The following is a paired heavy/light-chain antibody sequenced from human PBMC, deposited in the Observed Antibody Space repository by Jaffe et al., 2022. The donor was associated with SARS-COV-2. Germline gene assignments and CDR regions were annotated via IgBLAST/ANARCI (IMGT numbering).Heavy chain of an antibody. D-gene: IGHD3-10*01. CDR1: GFIFNDYA. Sequence: QVQLVESGGGVVQPGGSLKLSCATSGFIFNDYAVHWVRQAPGKGLEWVGVIANDGSNKYYANSVTGRFTISRDNSKNTVYLEMKSLRVEDTAVYFCSRGTYYYGSGSHEWGLGTLVAVTS. V-gene: IGHV3-30*01. J-gene: IGHJ4*02. CDR3: SRGTYYYGSGSHE. CDR2: IANDGSNK.
Light chain of an antibody. CDR2: DAS. CDR3: QQYDNLPYT. V-gene: IGKV1-33*01. J-gene: IGKJ2*01. CDR1: RDVSHY. Sequence: IQMTQSPASLSASVGDRVAITCQASRDVSHYLSWYQQKPGEVPKLLIYDASNLETGVPSRFSASGSGTTFTFTISSVQPDDFATYYCQQYDNLPYTFGPGTTLDI.